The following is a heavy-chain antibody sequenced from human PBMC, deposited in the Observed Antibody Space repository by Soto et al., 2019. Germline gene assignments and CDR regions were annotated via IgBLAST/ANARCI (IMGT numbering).Heavy chain of an antibody. Sequence: SETLSLTCTVSGGSISSYYWSWIRQPPGKGLEWIGYIYYSGSTNYNPSLKSRVTISVDTSKNRFSLKLSSVTAADTAVYYCASGEDYDSSGYSTPFDIWGQGTMVTVSS. CDR2: IYYSGST. J-gene: IGHJ3*02. CDR3: ASGEDYDSSGYSTPFDI. V-gene: IGHV4-59*01. CDR1: GGSISSYY. D-gene: IGHD3-22*01.